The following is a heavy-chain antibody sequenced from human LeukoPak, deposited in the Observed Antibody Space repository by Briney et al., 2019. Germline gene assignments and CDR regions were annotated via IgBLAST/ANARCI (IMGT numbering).Heavy chain of an antibody. D-gene: IGHD4/OR15-4a*01. J-gene: IGHJ4*02. Sequence: PSETLSLTCTVSGGSISSYYWSWIRQPPGKGLEWLGYIYYSGSTNYNPSLTSRVTISVDTSKNQFPLKLSSVTAADTAVYYCTRGPYGGVPRPYYFDYWGQGTLVTVSS. CDR3: TRGPYGGVPRPYYFDY. CDR1: GGSISSYY. V-gene: IGHV4-59*01. CDR2: IYYSGST.